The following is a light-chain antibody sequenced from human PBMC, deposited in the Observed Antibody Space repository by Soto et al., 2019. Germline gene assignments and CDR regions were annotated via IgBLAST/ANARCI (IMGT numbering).Light chain of an antibody. J-gene: IGKJ1*01. CDR2: DAS. CDR1: QSINNR. CDR3: QQFIDGWT. V-gene: IGKV1-5*01. Sequence: IQMTQSPSTLSASIGDRVTITCRASQSINNRLAWYQQMPGKAPNRLIYDASSLESGVPSRFRGSGSETEFTLTISGLQPDDFATYYCQQFIDGWTFGQGTEVDIK.